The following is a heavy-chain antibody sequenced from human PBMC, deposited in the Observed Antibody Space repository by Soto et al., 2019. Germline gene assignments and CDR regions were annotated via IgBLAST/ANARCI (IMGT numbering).Heavy chain of an antibody. J-gene: IGHJ6*02. D-gene: IGHD6-13*01. V-gene: IGHV5-51*01. CDR2: IYPGDSDT. CDR1: GYSFTSYW. Sequence: PGESLKISCKGSGYSFTSYWIGWVRQMPGKGLEWMGIIYPGDSDTRYSPSFQGQVTISADKSISTAYLQWSSLKASDTAMYYCARWVERSIAAASNLPLVNYYYGMDVWGQGTTVTVSS. CDR3: ARWVERSIAAASNLPLVNYYYGMDV.